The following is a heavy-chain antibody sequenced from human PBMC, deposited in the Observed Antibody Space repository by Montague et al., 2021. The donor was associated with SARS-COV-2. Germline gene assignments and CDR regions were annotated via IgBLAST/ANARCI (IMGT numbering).Heavy chain of an antibody. D-gene: IGHD3-22*01. J-gene: IGHJ5*02. Sequence: SETLSLTCTVYGGSFSGYYWSWICQPPGKGLEWIGEINHSGSTNYNPSLKSRVTISVDTSKNQFSLKLSSVTAADTAVYYCARGPRITRIVVVITDIWFGPWGQGTLVTVSS. CDR1: GGSFSGYY. CDR2: INHSGST. V-gene: IGHV4-34*01. CDR3: ARGPRITRIVVVITDIWFGP.